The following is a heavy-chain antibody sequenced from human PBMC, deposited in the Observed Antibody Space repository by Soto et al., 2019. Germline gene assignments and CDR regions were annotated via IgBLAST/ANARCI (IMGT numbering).Heavy chain of an antibody. J-gene: IGHJ6*02. CDR2: ISYDGSNK. V-gene: IGHV3-30*18. Sequence: QVQLVESGGGVVQPGRSLRLSCAASGFTFSNYGMHWVRQAPGKGLEWVAVISYDGSNKYYADSVKGRFTISRDNSKNTLYLQMNSLRAEDTDVYYCAKDRGYGDLRLGSGMDVWGQGTTVTVSS. D-gene: IGHD4-17*01. CDR1: GFTFSNYG. CDR3: AKDRGYGDLRLGSGMDV.